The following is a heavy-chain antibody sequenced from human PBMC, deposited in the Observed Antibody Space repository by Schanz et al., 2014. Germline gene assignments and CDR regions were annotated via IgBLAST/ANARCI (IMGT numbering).Heavy chain of an antibody. CDR3: ARGRARQLVHWFDP. CDR1: GFPFDTYI. D-gene: IGHD6-13*01. V-gene: IGHV3-21*01. J-gene: IGHJ5*02. Sequence: EVQVVESGGGLVKPGGSLRLSCAASGFPFDTYIMKWVRQAPGKGLEWVSSISGGSSYIFYADSVKGRFTISRDNARYSLYLEMNRLRAEDTAVSYCARGRARQLVHWFDPWGQGTLVTVSS. CDR2: ISGGSSYI.